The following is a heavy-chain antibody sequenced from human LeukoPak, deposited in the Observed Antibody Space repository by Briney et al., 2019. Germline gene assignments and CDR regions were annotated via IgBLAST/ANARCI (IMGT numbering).Heavy chain of an antibody. D-gene: IGHD2-15*01. CDR3: ARGYCGGGVCYIFDF. J-gene: IGHJ4*02. CDR2: INPNSGGT. CDR1: GYTFTVYY. V-gene: IGHV1-2*02. Sequence: ASVTVSCKASGYTFTVYYMHWVRQAPGQGLEWMGWINPNSGGTNYAQKFQGRVTMTRDTSISTAYMELSRLTTDDTAVFYCARGYCGGGVCYIFDFWGQGTLVTVSS.